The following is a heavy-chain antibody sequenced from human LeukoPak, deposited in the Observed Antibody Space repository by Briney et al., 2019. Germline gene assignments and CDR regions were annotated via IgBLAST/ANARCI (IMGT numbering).Heavy chain of an antibody. Sequence: GGSLRLSCAASGFIFSSYEMNWVRQAPGKGLEWVSYISSSGSTIYYADSVKGRFTISRDNAKNSLYLQMNSLRAEDTAVYYCATSYFGSVYWGQGTLVTVSS. J-gene: IGHJ4*02. D-gene: IGHD3-10*01. V-gene: IGHV3-48*03. CDR3: ATSYFGSVY. CDR1: GFIFSSYE. CDR2: ISSSGSTI.